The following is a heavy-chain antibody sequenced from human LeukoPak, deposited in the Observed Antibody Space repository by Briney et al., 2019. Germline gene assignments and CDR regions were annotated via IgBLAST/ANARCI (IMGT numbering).Heavy chain of an antibody. Sequence: PGGSLRLSCAASGFTFSSYWMSWVRQPPGKGLEWVANIKQDGSEKYYVDSVKGRFTISRDNAKNSLYLQMNSLRADDTAVYYCAREEEWYASGTYYKGFDSWGQGTLVTVSS. V-gene: IGHV3-7*01. CDR1: GFTFSSYW. D-gene: IGHD3-10*01. CDR2: IKQDGSEK. J-gene: IGHJ4*02. CDR3: AREEEWYASGTYYKGFDS.